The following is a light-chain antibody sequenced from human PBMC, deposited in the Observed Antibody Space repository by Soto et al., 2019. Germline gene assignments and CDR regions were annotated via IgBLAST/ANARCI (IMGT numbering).Light chain of an antibody. J-gene: IGLJ3*02. CDR2: EVS. V-gene: IGLV2-23*02. Sequence: QSALTQPASVSGSPGQSITISCTGTSSDVGSYNLVSWYQQHPGKAPKLMIYEVSKRPSGVSNRFSGSKSGNTASLTISGLQAEDEADYYRGSYAGSSTFRGFGGGTKLTVL. CDR1: SSDVGSYNL. CDR3: GSYAGSSTFRG.